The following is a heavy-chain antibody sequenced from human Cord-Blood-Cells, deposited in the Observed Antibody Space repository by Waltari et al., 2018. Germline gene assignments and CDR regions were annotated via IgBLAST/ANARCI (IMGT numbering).Heavy chain of an antibody. Sequence: QVQLQQWGAGLLKPSETLSLTCAVYGGSFSGYYWSWIRQPPGKGLEWIGEINHIGSTNYNPSLKSRVTISVDTSKNQFSLKLSSVTAADTAVYYCARGLPYYYDSSGSRWFDPWGQGTLVTVSS. CDR2: INHIGST. CDR3: ARGLPYYYDSSGSRWFDP. CDR1: GGSFSGYY. D-gene: IGHD3-22*01. J-gene: IGHJ5*02. V-gene: IGHV4-34*01.